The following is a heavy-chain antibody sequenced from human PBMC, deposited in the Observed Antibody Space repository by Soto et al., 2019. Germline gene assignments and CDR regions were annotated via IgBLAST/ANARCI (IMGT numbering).Heavy chain of an antibody. CDR1: GGTFSSYA. V-gene: IGHV1-69*01. D-gene: IGHD3-16*02. CDR3: VRVAYYDYVWGSYRSWYYFDY. CDR2: IIPIFGTA. Sequence: QVQLVQSGAEVKKPGSSVKVSCKASGGTFSSYAISWVRQAPGQGLEWMGGIIPIFGTANYAQKFQGRVTITADESTSTAYMELSSLRSEDTAVYYRVRVAYYDYVWGSYRSWYYFDYWGQGTLVTVSS. J-gene: IGHJ4*02.